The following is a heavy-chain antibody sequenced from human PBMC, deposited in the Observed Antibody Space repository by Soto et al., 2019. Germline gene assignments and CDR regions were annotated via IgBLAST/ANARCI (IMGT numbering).Heavy chain of an antibody. CDR2: IYYSGST. CDR1: GGSISSYY. CDR3: ARAKYYDILTGISAFDI. Sequence: PSETLSLTCTVSGGSISSYYWSWIRQPPGKGLEWIGYIYYSGSTNYNPSLKSRVTISVDTSKNQFSLKLSSVTAADTAVYYCARAKYYDILTGISAFDIWGQGTTVTVSS. D-gene: IGHD3-9*01. V-gene: IGHV4-59*01. J-gene: IGHJ3*02.